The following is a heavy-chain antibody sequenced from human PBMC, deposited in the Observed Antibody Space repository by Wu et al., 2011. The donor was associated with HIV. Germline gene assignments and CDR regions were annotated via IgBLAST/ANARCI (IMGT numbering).Heavy chain of an antibody. CDR3: ATDPTIVGEG. V-gene: IGHV1-69*14. D-gene: IGHD2/OR15-2a*01. CDR2: IIPMFNTA. J-gene: IGHJ1*01. Sequence: QVQLVQSGAEVKKPGSSVKVSCKASGGTFSSYAVSWVRLAPGQGLEWMGRIIPMFNTATYAQRFQSRLTLTADKSTSTAYMELSSLRSDDTAVYYCATDPTIVGEGWGQGTRVTVSS. CDR1: GGTFSSYA.